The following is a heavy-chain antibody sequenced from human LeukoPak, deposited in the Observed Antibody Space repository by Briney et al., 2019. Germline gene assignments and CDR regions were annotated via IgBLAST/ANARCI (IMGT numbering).Heavy chain of an antibody. J-gene: IGHJ4*02. CDR1: GGSFSGYY. CDR2: INHSGST. Sequence: SETLSLTCAVYGGSFSGYYWSWIRQPPGKGLEWIGEINHSGSTNYNPSLKSRVTISVDTSKNQFSLKLSSVTAADTAVYYCARKTRAYYYFDYWGQGTLVTVSS. V-gene: IGHV4-34*01. D-gene: IGHD2-21*01. CDR3: ARKTRAYYYFDY.